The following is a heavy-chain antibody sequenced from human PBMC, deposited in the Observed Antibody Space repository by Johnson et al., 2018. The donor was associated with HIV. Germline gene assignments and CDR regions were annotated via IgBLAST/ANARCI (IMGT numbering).Heavy chain of an antibody. J-gene: IGHJ3*02. CDR1: GFTFSNYG. CDR2: TWFDGSNK. Sequence: QVQLVESGGGVVQPGRSLRLSCAASGFTFSNYGMHWVRQAPGKGLEWVAVTWFDGSNKYYADSVKGRFTISRDNSKNTLYLQMNSLRAEDTAVYYCAREPSIAAAGGDGAFDIWGRGTMLTVSS. CDR3: AREPSIAAAGGDGAFDI. D-gene: IGHD6-13*01. V-gene: IGHV3-30*19.